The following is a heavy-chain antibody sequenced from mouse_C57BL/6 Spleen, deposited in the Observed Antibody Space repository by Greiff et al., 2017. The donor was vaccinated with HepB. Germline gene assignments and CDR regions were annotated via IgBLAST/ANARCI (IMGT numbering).Heavy chain of an antibody. V-gene: IGHV1-80*01. CDR1: GYAFSSYW. CDR2: IYPGDGDT. Sequence: VQLQQSGAELVKPGASVKISCKASGYAFSSYWMNWVKQRPGKGLEWIGQIYPGDGDTNYNGKFKGKATLTADKSSSTAYMQLSSLTSEDSAVYFCAIGNYDGSSSDYWGQGTTLTVSS. J-gene: IGHJ2*01. CDR3: AIGNYDGSSSDY. D-gene: IGHD1-1*01.